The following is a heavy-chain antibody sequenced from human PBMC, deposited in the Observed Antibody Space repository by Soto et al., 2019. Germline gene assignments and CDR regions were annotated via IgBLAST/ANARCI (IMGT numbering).Heavy chain of an antibody. Sequence: ASVKVSCKVSGYTLTELSMHWVRQAPGKGLEWMGGFDPEDGETIYAQKFQGRVTMTEDTSTDTAYMELSSLRSEDTAVYYCATVGLLEPPGPYYFVDWGPGTLVNVSS. CDR3: ATVGLLEPPGPYYFVD. CDR1: GYTLTELS. CDR2: FDPEDGET. V-gene: IGHV1-24*01. D-gene: IGHD1-1*01. J-gene: IGHJ4*02.